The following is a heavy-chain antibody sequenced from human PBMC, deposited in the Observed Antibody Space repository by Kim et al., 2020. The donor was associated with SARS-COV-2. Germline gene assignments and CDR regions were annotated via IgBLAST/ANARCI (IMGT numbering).Heavy chain of an antibody. D-gene: IGHD3-22*01. CDR1: GFTFSSYG. CDR2: ISYDGSNK. J-gene: IGHJ4*02. Sequence: GGSLRLSCAASGFTFSSYGMHWVRQAPGKGLEWVAVISYDGSNKYYADSVKGRFTISRDNSKNTLYLQMNSLRAEDTAVYYCATHSGENDSSGYSPFYYWGQGTLVTVSS. V-gene: IGHV3-30*03. CDR3: ATHSGENDSSGYSPFYY.